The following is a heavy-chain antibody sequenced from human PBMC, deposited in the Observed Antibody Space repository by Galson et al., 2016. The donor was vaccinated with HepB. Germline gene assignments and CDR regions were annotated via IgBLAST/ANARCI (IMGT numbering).Heavy chain of an antibody. CDR2: IYSAGST. CDR3: GIGPIVGVTGDF. CDR1: GFTASHTY. V-gene: IGHV3-53*01. J-gene: IGHJ4*02. Sequence: SLRLSCAASGFTASHTYITWVRQAPGKGLESVSLIYSAGSTRYAGSVKGLFTISRDNSKSTLFLQMNSLRAEDTAMYYCGIGPIVGVTGDFWGQGTLVTVST. D-gene: IGHD1-26*01.